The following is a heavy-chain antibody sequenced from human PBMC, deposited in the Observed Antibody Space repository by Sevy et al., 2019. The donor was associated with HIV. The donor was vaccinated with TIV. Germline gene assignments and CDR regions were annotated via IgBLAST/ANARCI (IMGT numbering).Heavy chain of an antibody. V-gene: IGHV4-34*01. CDR2: INRSGGT. CDR1: GGSFSGYY. D-gene: IGHD3-3*01. J-gene: IGHJ4*02. Sequence: SETLSLTCAVSGGSFSGYYWSWIRQPPGKGLEWIGEINRSGGTNYNPSLKSRVTISVDTSKNQVSLKLSSVTAADTAMYYCARGVSDFWSGPGLWGQGTPVTVSS. CDR3: ARGVSDFWSGPGL.